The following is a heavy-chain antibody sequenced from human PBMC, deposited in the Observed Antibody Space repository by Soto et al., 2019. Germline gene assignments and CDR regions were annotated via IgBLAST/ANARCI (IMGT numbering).Heavy chain of an antibody. CDR2: ISGSGGST. Sequence: GGSLRLSCAAPGFTFSSYAMSWVRQAPGKGLEWVSAISGSGGSTYYADSVKGRFTISRDNSKNTLYLQMNSLRAEDTAVYYCARGKQQLVDWFDPWGQGTLVTVSS. CDR1: GFTFSSYA. D-gene: IGHD6-13*01. J-gene: IGHJ5*02. V-gene: IGHV3-23*01. CDR3: ARGKQQLVDWFDP.